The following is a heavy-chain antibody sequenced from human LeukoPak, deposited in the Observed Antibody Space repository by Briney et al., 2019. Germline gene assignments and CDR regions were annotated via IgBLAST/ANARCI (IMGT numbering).Heavy chain of an antibody. D-gene: IGHD4-17*01. CDR2: IIPIFGTA. Sequence: GSSVKVSCKASGGTFSSYAISWVRQAPGQGLGWMGGIIPIFGTANYAQKFQGRVTITADKSTSTAYMELSSLRSEDTAVYYCARDRGYGDYLLFDYWGQGTLVTVSS. CDR3: ARDRGYGDYLLFDY. V-gene: IGHV1-69*06. J-gene: IGHJ4*02. CDR1: GGTFSSYA.